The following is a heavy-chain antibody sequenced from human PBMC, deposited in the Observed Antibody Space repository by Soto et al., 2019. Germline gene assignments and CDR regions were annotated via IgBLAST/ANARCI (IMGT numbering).Heavy chain of an antibody. CDR1: GGSISSSNW. D-gene: IGHD3-10*01. CDR3: ARGAYYYGSGSPLYYYYGMDV. Sequence: SETLSLTCAVSGGSISSSNWWSWVRQPPGNGLEWIGEIYHSGSTNYNPSLKSRVTISVDKSKNQFSLKLSSVTAADTAVYYCARGAYYYGSGSPLYYYYGMDVWGQGTTVTVSS. V-gene: IGHV4-4*02. J-gene: IGHJ6*02. CDR2: IYHSGST.